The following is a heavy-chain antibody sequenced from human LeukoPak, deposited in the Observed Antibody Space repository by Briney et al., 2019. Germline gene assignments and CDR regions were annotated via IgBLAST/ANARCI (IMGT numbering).Heavy chain of an antibody. J-gene: IGHJ6*02. V-gene: IGHV1-8*01. CDR1: GYTFTSYD. CDR3: ATGRQLWSGWKYYYGMDV. D-gene: IGHD5-18*01. CDR2: TNPNSGNT. Sequence: ASVKVSCKASGYTFTSYDINWVRQATGQGLEWMGWTNPNSGNTGYAQKFQGRVTMTRNTSISTAYMELSSLRSEDTAVYYCATGRQLWSGWKYYYGMDVWGQGTTVTVSS.